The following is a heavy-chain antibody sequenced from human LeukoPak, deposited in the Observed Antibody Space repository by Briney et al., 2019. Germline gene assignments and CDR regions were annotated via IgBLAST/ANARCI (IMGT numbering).Heavy chain of an antibody. J-gene: IGHJ4*02. D-gene: IGHD2-8*01. CDR2: IYYSGST. Sequence: KPSETLSLTCTVSGGSISRSSYYWGWIRQPPGKGLEWIGSIYYSGSTYYNPSLKSRVTISVDTSKNQFSLKLSSVTAADTAVYYCARHCTNGVCYTDFDYWGQGTLVTVSS. CDR1: GGSISRSSYY. V-gene: IGHV4-39*01. CDR3: ARHCTNGVCYTDFDY.